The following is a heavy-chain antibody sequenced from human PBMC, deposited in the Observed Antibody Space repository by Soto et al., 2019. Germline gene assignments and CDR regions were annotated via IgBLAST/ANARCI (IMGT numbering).Heavy chain of an antibody. CDR1: GFTFSSYG. D-gene: IGHD3-16*01. Sequence: QVQLVESGGGVVQPGRSLRLSCAASGFTFSSYGMHWVRQAPGKGLEWVAVIWYDGSNKYYADSVKGRFTISRDNSKNTLYXXXXXXXXEDTAVYYCAREKIQRFTYYYYYGMDVWGQGTTVTVSS. CDR2: IWYDGSNK. J-gene: IGHJ6*02. CDR3: AREKIQRFTYYYYYGMDV. V-gene: IGHV3-33*01.